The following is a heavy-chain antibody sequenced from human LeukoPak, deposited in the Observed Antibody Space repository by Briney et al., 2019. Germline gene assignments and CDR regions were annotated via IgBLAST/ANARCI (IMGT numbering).Heavy chain of an antibody. CDR3: ARVLGYGYYFDY. V-gene: IGHV4-59*01. Sequence: PSETLSLTCTVSGGSISSYYWSWIRQPPGKGLEWIGYIYYSGSTNYNPSLKSRVTISVDTSQNQFSLKLSSVTAADTAVYYCARVLGYGYYFDYWGQGTLVTVSS. CDR1: GGSISSYY. D-gene: IGHD5-18*01. CDR2: IYYSGST. J-gene: IGHJ4*02.